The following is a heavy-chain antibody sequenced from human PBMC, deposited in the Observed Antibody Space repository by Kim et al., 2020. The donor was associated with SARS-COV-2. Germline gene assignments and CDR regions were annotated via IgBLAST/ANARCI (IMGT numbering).Heavy chain of an antibody. D-gene: IGHD3-16*01. V-gene: IGHV4-59*08. J-gene: IGHJ4*02. CDR3: ARRGIGGTYYDY. Sequence: KSNPSINSRVPISVETSKNQFSLRLNSVTAADTAVYYCARRGIGGTYYDYWGQGTLVTVSS.